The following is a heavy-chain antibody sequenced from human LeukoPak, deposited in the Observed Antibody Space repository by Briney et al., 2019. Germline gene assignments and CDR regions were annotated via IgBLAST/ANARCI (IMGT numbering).Heavy chain of an antibody. CDR1: GFTFSSYG. V-gene: IGHV3-33*06. J-gene: IGHJ6*03. Sequence: GRPLRLSCAASGFTFSSYGMHWVRQAPGKGLEWVAVIWYDGSNKYYADSVKGRFTISRDNSKNTLYLQMNSLRAEDTAVYYCAKVTTPGRSYYYYYMDVWDKGTTVTVSS. D-gene: IGHD2-15*01. CDR3: AKVTTPGRSYYYYYMDV. CDR2: IWYDGSNK.